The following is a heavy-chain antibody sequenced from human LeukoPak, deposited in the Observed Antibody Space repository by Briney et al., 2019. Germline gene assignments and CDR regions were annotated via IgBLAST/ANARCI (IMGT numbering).Heavy chain of an antibody. D-gene: IGHD6-13*01. Sequence: ASVKISCKASGYTFTSYDINWVRQATGQGLEWMGWMNPNSGNTGYAQKFQGRVTITRNTSISTAYMELSSLRSEDTAVYYCARGSSSWYRMTVTGTENYLDNWGQGTLVTVSS. CDR3: ARGSSSWYRMTVTGTENYLDN. CDR1: GYTFTSYD. CDR2: MNPNSGNT. V-gene: IGHV1-8*03. J-gene: IGHJ4*02.